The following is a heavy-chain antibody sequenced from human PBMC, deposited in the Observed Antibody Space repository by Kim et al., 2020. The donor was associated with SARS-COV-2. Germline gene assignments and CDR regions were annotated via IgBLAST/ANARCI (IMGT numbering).Heavy chain of an antibody. D-gene: IGHD3-3*01. V-gene: IGHV1-2*02. Sequence: ASVKVSCKASGYTFTGYYMHWVRQAPGQGLEWMGWINPNSGGTNYAQKFQGRVTMTRDTSISTAYMELSRLRSDDTAVYYCARSGGDDVDDFWSGYYAGLYAFDIWGQGTMVTVSS. CDR1: GYTFTGYY. J-gene: IGHJ3*02. CDR3: ARSGGDDVDDFWSGYYAGLYAFDI. CDR2: INPNSGGT.